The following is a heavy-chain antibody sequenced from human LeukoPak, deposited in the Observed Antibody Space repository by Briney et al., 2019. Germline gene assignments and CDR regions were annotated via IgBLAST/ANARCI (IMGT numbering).Heavy chain of an antibody. J-gene: IGHJ4*02. CDR3: AKAGSVAGYFDY. CDR2: ISWNSGSI. Sequence: GRSLRLSCAASGFTFDDYAMHWVRQAPGKGLEWVSGISWNSGSIGYADSVKGRFTISRDNAKNSLYLQMNSLRAEDTALYYCAKAGSVAGYFDYWGQGTLVTVFS. V-gene: IGHV3-9*01. CDR1: GFTFDDYA. D-gene: IGHD6-19*01.